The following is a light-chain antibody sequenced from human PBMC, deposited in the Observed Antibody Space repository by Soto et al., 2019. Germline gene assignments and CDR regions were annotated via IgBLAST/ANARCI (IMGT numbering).Light chain of an antibody. CDR3: QQYGISPCT. CDR2: GAS. J-gene: IGKJ1*01. V-gene: IGKV3-20*01. Sequence: EIVLTQSPGTLSLSPGERATLSCRASQSVSSSYLAWYQQKPGQAPRLPIYGASSRATGIPDRFSGSGSGTDFTLTISRLEPEDFAVYYCQQYGISPCTFGQGTKV. CDR1: QSVSSSY.